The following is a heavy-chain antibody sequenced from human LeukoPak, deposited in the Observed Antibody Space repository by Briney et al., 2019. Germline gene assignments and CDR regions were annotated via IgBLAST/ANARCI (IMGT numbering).Heavy chain of an antibody. D-gene: IGHD1-26*01. Sequence: PGGSLRLSCAASGFTLRTYAMHWVRQAPGKGLEWVAVISVDGTNEYYADSVEGRFTISRDTSTNTLFLQMNSLRDDDTAVYFCARDGWRWEGGRRYFDVWGRGTLVTVSS. J-gene: IGHJ2*01. CDR2: ISVDGTNE. V-gene: IGHV3-30*04. CDR1: GFTLRTYA. CDR3: ARDGWRWEGGRRYFDV.